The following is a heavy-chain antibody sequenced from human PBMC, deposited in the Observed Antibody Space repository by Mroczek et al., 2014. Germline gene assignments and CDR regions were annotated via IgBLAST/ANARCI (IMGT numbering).Heavy chain of an antibody. CDR3: ARGGGSDRLLMDV. CDR2: IYPSGPT. D-gene: IGHD6-19*01. V-gene: IGHV4-4*09. Sequence: QVQLQESGPKVVKPSETLSLMCAVSGASITSSSWTWIRQSPGKGLQLLGSIYPSGPTPSNPSLNGRLTLSMDTSKNQFSLNLTSVTTEDTAVYYCARGGGSDRLLMDVWGQGTTVTVSS. CDR1: GASITSSS. J-gene: IGHJ6*02.